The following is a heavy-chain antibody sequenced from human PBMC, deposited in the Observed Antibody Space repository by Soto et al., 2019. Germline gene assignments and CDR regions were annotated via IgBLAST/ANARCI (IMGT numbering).Heavy chain of an antibody. CDR1: GSTFTSYG. V-gene: IGHV1-18*04. Sequence: ASVEVSFKXSGSTFTSYGISWVRQAPGQGLEWIGWISAYNGNTNYAQKLQGRVTMTTDTSTSTAYMELRSLRSDDTAVYYCARDRPDIVVVPAALEDWFDPWGQGTLVTVSS. J-gene: IGHJ5*02. D-gene: IGHD2-2*01. CDR3: ARDRPDIVVVPAALEDWFDP. CDR2: ISAYNGNT.